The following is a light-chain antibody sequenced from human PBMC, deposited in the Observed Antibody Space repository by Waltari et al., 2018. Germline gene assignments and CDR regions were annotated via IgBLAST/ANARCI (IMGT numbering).Light chain of an antibody. CDR1: QSVRSY. CDR2: DAS. Sequence: EIVMTQSPATLSLSPGERATLSCRASQSVRSYLAWYQQKPGQAPRLLIYDASNRATGIPARFSGGGSGTDFTLTISGLEPEDFAVYYCQNRSNWPLSFGGGTKVEIK. J-gene: IGKJ4*01. V-gene: IGKV3-11*01. CDR3: QNRSNWPLS.